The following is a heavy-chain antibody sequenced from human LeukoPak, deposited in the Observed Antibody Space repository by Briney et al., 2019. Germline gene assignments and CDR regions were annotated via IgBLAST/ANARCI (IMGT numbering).Heavy chain of an antibody. CDR3: AYNRNFALDN. J-gene: IGHJ4*02. V-gene: IGHV4-4*02. Sequence: SGTLSLTCAVSGASIDSHSWWSWVRPPPGKGLEWIGEIYHSGGANYKPSLKSRVTMSVDTSKNHFSLKLTSVTAADTAVYYCAYNRNFALDNWGQGTLVTVSS. CDR2: IYHSGGA. D-gene: IGHD1-14*01. CDR1: GASIDSHSW.